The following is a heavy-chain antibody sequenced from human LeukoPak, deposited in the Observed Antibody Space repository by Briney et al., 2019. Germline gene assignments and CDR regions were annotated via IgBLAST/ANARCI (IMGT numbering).Heavy chain of an antibody. J-gene: IGHJ4*02. CDR2: IWYDGSNK. CDR3: AKTADYGDYSDY. D-gene: IGHD4-17*01. V-gene: IGHV3-33*06. Sequence: GGSLRLSCAASGFTFSSYGMHWVRQAPGKGLEWVAVIWYDGSNKYYADSVKGRFTISRDNSKNTLYLQMNSLRAEDTAVYYCAKTADYGDYSDYWGQGTLVTVSS. CDR1: GFTFSSYG.